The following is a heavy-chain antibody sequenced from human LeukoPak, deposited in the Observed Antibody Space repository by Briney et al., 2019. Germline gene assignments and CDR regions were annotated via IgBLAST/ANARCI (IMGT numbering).Heavy chain of an antibody. CDR2: ISYDGSNK. Sequence: PGGSLRLSCAASGFTFSSYAMHWVRQAPGKGLEWVAVISYDGSNKYYADSVKGRFTISRDNSKNTLYLQMNSLRAEDTAVYYCARDHESIGGYDWGRFDYWGQGTLVTVSS. J-gene: IGHJ4*02. CDR3: ARDHESIGGYDWGRFDY. V-gene: IGHV3-30-3*01. CDR1: GFTFSSYA. D-gene: IGHD5-12*01.